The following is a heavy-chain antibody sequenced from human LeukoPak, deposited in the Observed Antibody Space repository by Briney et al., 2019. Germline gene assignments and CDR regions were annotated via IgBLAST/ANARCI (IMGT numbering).Heavy chain of an antibody. J-gene: IGHJ5*02. Sequence: SETLSLTCTVSGGSVSSGSYYWSWIQQPPGKGLEWIGYIYYSGSTNYNPSLKSRVTISVDTSKNQFSLKLSSVTAADTAVYYCARDWVPYNWFDPWGQGTLVTVSS. V-gene: IGHV4-61*01. D-gene: IGHD1-1*01. CDR3: ARDWVPYNWFDP. CDR1: GGSVSSGSYY. CDR2: IYYSGST.